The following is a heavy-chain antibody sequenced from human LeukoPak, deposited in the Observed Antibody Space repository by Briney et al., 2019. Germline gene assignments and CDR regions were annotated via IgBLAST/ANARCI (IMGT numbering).Heavy chain of an antibody. V-gene: IGHV3-23*01. CDR3: AKARYCSGGTCPEWFDP. CDR2: ISYSGGNT. J-gene: IGHJ5*02. D-gene: IGHD2-15*01. CDR1: GFTFSDYA. Sequence: HPGGSLRLSCAASGFTFSDYAMNWVRQALGRGLEWVSTISYSGGNTYYADPVKGRFTISRDNSKNTLYLQMNSLRAEDTAIYYCAKARYCSGGTCPEWFDPWGQGTLVTVSS.